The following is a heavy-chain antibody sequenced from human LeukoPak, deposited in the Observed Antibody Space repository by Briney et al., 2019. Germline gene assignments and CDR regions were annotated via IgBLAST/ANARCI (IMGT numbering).Heavy chain of an antibody. CDR1: GFTVSSNH. Sequence: GGSLRLSCAASGFTVSSNHMSRVRQAPGKGLEWVSVIYSGGSTYYADSVKGRFTISRDNSKNTLYLQMNSLRAEDTAVYYCARETVRGVFDYWGQGTLVTVSS. V-gene: IGHV3-53*01. D-gene: IGHD3-10*01. J-gene: IGHJ4*02. CDR3: ARETVRGVFDY. CDR2: IYSGGST.